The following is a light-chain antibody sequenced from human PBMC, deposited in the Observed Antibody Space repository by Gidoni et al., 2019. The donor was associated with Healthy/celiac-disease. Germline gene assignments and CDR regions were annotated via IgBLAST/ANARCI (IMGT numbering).Light chain of an antibody. V-gene: IGKV3-11*01. CDR1: QSVRSY. J-gene: IGKJ1*01. CDR3: QQRGNWPPT. CDR2: DAS. Sequence: EMVLTHSPATLSWSPWARATLSCRASQSVRSYLACYQQKPGQAPRLLIYDASNRATGMPARLSGSGSWTAFTLTISSLEPEDFAGYYCQQRGNWPPTFGQGTKVEIK.